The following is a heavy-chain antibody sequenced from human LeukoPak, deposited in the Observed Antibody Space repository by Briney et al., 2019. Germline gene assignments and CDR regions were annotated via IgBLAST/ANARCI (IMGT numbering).Heavy chain of an antibody. D-gene: IGHD5-12*01. Sequence: ASVKVSCKASGYTFTGYYMHWVRQAPGQGLEWMGWIKPNSGGTNYAQKFQGRVTMTRDTSISTAYMELSRLRSDDTAVYYCARVISGYDYDFRYYYYGMDVWGQGTTVTVSS. V-gene: IGHV1-2*02. J-gene: IGHJ6*02. CDR2: IKPNSGGT. CDR3: ARVISGYDYDFRYYYYGMDV. CDR1: GYTFTGYY.